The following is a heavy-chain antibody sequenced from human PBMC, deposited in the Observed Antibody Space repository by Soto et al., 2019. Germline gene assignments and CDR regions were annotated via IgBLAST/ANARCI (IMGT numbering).Heavy chain of an antibody. J-gene: IGHJ4*02. CDR2: ISWNSGGI. V-gene: IGHV3-9*01. Sequence: PGGSLRLSCAASGFTFDDYAMHWVRQAPGKGLEWVSGISWNSGGIGYADSVKGRFTISRDNAKNSLYLQMNSLRAEDTALYYCAKVVNGDYHYYFDYWGQGTLVTVSS. CDR3: AKVVNGDYHYYFDY. CDR1: GFTFDDYA. D-gene: IGHD4-17*01.